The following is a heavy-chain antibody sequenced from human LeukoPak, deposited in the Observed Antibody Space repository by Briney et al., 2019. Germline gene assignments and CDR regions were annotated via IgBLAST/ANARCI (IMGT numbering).Heavy chain of an antibody. CDR2: IWYDGSNK. D-gene: IGHD4-17*01. CDR1: GFTFSSYG. CDR3: ARAVTTVTTPGGFDY. J-gene: IGHJ4*02. V-gene: IGHV3-33*01. Sequence: PGGSLRLSCAASGFTFSSYGMNWVRQAPGKGLEWVAVIWYDGSNKYYADSVKGRFTISRDNSKNTLYLQMNSLRAEDTAVYYCARAVTTVTTPGGFDYWGQGTPVTVYS.